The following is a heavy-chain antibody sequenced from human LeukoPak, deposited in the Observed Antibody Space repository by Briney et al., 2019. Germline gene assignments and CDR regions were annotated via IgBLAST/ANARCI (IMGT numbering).Heavy chain of an antibody. CDR2: INHSGST. D-gene: IGHD4-11*01. V-gene: IGHV4-34*01. CDR3: ARGFTVTTRRVFDP. CDR1: GGSFSGYY. J-gene: IGHJ5*02. Sequence: SETLSLTCAVYGGSFSGYYWSWIRQPPGKGLEWIGEINHSGSTNYNPSLKGRVTISVDTSKNQFSLKLSSVTAADTAVYYCARGFTVTTRRVFDPWGQGTLVTVSS.